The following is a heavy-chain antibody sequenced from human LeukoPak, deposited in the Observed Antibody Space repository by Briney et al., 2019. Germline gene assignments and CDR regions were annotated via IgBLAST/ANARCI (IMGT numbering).Heavy chain of an antibody. CDR1: GFTFSNAW. Sequence: GGSLRLSCAASGFTFSNAWMNWVRQAPGKGLEWVGRIKSITDGGTTDYAAPVKGRFTISRDDSKNTLYLQMNSLKTEDTAVYYCTTEVGATKNYWGQGTLVTVSS. CDR2: IKSITDGGTT. D-gene: IGHD1-26*01. V-gene: IGHV3-15*07. CDR3: TTEVGATKNY. J-gene: IGHJ4*02.